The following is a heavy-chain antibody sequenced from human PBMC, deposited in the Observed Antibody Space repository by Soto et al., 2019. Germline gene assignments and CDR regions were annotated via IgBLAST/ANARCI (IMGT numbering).Heavy chain of an antibody. CDR3: ARDLEGIVTGRGAFGT. CDR1: GGSIRNDNFY. CDR2: ISYSGYA. Sequence: PSETLSLTCTVSGGSIRNDNFYWSFLRQRPGKGLEWIGYISYSGYAAYHPSLKSRVIISVDPSNNQFSLNVNSVTAADTAVYYCARDLEGIVTGRGAFGTWGRGTLVTVSS. J-gene: IGHJ3*02. D-gene: IGHD3-9*01. V-gene: IGHV4-31*03.